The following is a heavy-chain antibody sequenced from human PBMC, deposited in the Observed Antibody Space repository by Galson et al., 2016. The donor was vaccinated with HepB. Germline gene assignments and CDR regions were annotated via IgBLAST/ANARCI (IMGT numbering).Heavy chain of an antibody. Sequence: SLRLSCAASGFTFSNYVMNWVRQAPGKGLEWVSAIYSGGSTHYADSVKGRFTIPRDNSKNTVYLEMKSLRAEDTAVYYCARALSGWDGFDYWGQGTLVIVSS. CDR1: GFTFSNYV. CDR3: ARALSGWDGFDY. D-gene: IGHD6-19*01. J-gene: IGHJ4*02. V-gene: IGHV3-53*01. CDR2: IYSGGST.